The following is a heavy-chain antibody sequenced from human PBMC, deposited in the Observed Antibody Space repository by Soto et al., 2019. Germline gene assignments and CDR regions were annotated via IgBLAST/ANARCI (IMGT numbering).Heavy chain of an antibody. J-gene: IGHJ4*02. CDR1: GFPFSSYA. D-gene: IGHD5-12*01. Sequence: EVQLLESGGGLVQPGGSLRLSCAASGFPFSSYAMSWVRQAPGKGLEWVSAISGSGGSTYYADSVKGRFTISRDNSKNTLYLQMNSLRAEDTAVYYCAKTYSGYDRHFDYWGQGTLVTVSS. V-gene: IGHV3-23*01. CDR3: AKTYSGYDRHFDY. CDR2: ISGSGGST.